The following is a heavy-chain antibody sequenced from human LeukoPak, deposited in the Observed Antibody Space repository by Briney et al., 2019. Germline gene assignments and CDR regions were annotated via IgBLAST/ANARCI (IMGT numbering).Heavy chain of an antibody. CDR1: GITFGSYA. V-gene: IGHV3-23*01. J-gene: IGHJ4*02. Sequence: GGSLRLSCAASGITFGSYAMSWVRQAPGKGLEWVSVVSESGGSTHYADSVKGRFTISRDNSKNTLYLEMNRLRAEDTAVYYCAKDTAQGYTYGTIEQDYWGQGTLVTVSS. D-gene: IGHD5-18*01. CDR2: VSESGGST. CDR3: AKDTAQGYTYGTIEQDY.